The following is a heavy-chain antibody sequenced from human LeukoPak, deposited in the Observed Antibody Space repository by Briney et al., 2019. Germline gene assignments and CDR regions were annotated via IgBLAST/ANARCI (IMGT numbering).Heavy chain of an antibody. CDR2: ISYSGST. CDR3: ARVGCSGGSCFDH. J-gene: IGHJ4*02. CDR1: GGSISSGGYY. V-gene: IGHV4-61*08. Sequence: SETLSLTCTVSGGSISSGGYYWSWIRQHPGKGLEWIGYISYSGSTNYNPSLRSRVTISVDTSKNQFSLKLSSVIVTDTAVYYCARVGCSGGSCFDHWGQGTLVTVSS. D-gene: IGHD2-15*01.